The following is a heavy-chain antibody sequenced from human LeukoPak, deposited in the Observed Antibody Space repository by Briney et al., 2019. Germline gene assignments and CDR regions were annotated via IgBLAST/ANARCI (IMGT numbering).Heavy chain of an antibody. CDR3: AREDAGYCSSTSCYGFDAFDI. CDR1: GGSISSGSYY. D-gene: IGHD2-2*01. J-gene: IGHJ3*02. V-gene: IGHV4-61*02. Sequence: SQTLSLTCTVSGGSISSGSYYWSWIRQPAGKGLEWIGRIYTSGSTNYNPSLKSRVTISVDTSKNQFSLKLGSVTAADTAVYYCAREDAGYCSSTSCYGFDAFDIWGQGTMVTVSS. CDR2: IYTSGST.